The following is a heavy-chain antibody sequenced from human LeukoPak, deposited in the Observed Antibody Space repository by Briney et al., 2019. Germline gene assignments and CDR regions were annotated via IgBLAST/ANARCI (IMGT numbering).Heavy chain of an antibody. CDR2: INPNSGGT. D-gene: IGHD3-3*01. CDR1: GYTFIDYY. Sequence: PGASVKVSCKTSGYTFIDYYICWVRQAPGQGPEWMGWINPNSGGTKSPQKFQGRVTMTRDTSTSTAYLELSRLRSDDTAVYYCTSGPRSTIFGVDSYYFDYWGQGTLVTVSS. V-gene: IGHV1-2*02. J-gene: IGHJ4*02. CDR3: TSGPRSTIFGVDSYYFDY.